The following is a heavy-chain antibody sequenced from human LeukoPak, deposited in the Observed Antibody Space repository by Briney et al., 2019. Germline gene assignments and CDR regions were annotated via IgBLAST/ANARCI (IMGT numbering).Heavy chain of an antibody. V-gene: IGHV3-43*02. CDR2: ISGDGGST. J-gene: IGHJ4*02. Sequence: GGSLRLSCAASGFTFDDYAMHWVRQAPGKGLEWVSLISGDGGSTYYADSVKGRFTISRDNSKNSLYLQMNSLRTEDTALCYCVKDLGIAPMYYFDYWGQGTLVTVSS. CDR3: VKDLGIAPMYYFDY. D-gene: IGHD6-13*01. CDR1: GFTFDDYA.